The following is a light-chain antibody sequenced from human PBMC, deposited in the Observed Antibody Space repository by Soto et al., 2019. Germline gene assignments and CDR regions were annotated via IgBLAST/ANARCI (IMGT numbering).Light chain of an antibody. CDR1: QSISNW. CDR3: QQYDNYWT. Sequence: DIQMTHSPSTLSASVGFRFIITCRASQSISNWLAWYQQKPGKAPNLLIYKASSLKSGVPSRLSGSGSGTEFTLTISSMKPDDFATYYCQQYDNYWTFGRGTKVDI. J-gene: IGKJ1*01. CDR2: KAS. V-gene: IGKV1-5*03.